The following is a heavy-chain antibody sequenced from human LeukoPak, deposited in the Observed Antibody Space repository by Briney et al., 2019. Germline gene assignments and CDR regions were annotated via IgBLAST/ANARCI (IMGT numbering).Heavy chain of an antibody. CDR1: GFTFSSYA. D-gene: IGHD2-15*01. CDR3: ASIPVHEVVVVAATPSVVDY. CDR2: ISYDGSNK. V-gene: IGHV3-30*01. Sequence: PGGSLRLSCAASGFTFSSYAMHWVRQAPGKGLEWVAVISYDGSNKYYADSMKGRFTISRDNSKNTLYLQMNSLRAEDTAVYYCASIPVHEVVVVAATPSVVDYWGQGTLVTVSS. J-gene: IGHJ4*02.